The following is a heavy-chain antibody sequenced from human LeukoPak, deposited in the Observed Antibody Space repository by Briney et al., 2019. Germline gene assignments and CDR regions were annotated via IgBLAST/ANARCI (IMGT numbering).Heavy chain of an antibody. J-gene: IGHJ3*02. CDR1: GFTFSSYS. CDR2: ISSSSSYI. CDR3: ARRAGYCSSTSCYERHDAFDI. V-gene: IGHV3-21*01. D-gene: IGHD2-2*01. Sequence: GGSLRLSCAASGFTFSSYSMNWVRQAPGKGLEWVSSISSSSSYIYYADSVKGRFTISRDNAKNSLYPQMNSLRAEDTAVYYCARRAGYCSSTSCYERHDAFDIWGQGTMVTVSS.